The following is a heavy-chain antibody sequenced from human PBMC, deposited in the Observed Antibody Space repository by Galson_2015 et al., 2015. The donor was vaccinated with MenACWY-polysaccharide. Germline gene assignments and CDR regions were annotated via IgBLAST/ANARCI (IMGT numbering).Heavy chain of an antibody. D-gene: IGHD4/OR15-4a*01. J-gene: IGHJ6*03. V-gene: IGHV3-23*01. Sequence: SLRLSCAASGFTFSSYTMTWVRQAPGKGLEWVSAIGGSGGITYYADSVKGRFTISRDNSKNTLYLKMNSLRAEDTAVYYCAKGSYPANAGLSYYYYYMDVWGKGTTVTVSS. CDR1: GFTFSSYT. CDR2: IGGSGGIT. CDR3: AKGSYPANAGLSYYYYYMDV.